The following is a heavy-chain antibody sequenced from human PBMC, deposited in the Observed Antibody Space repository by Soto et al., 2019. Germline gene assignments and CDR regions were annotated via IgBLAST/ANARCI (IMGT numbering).Heavy chain of an antibody. Sequence: GESLKISCKGSGYSFTSYWIGWVRQMPGKGLEWMGIIYPGDSDTRYSPSFQGQVTISADKSISTAYLQWSSLKASDTAMYYCARREVATTGNYGMDVWGQGTTVTVSS. D-gene: IGHD5-12*01. CDR3: ARREVATTGNYGMDV. V-gene: IGHV5-51*01. CDR1: GYSFTSYW. J-gene: IGHJ6*02. CDR2: IYPGDSDT.